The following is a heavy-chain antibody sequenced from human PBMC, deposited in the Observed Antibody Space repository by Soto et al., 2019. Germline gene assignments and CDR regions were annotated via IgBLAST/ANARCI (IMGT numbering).Heavy chain of an antibody. CDR2: IXXSXXX. D-gene: IGHD1-7*01. CDR3: EGESGENWSYEAY. V-gene: IGHV4-59*12. CDR1: GGSISSYY. J-gene: IGHJ4*02. Sequence: PSETPSLTCTVSGGSISSYYWSWIRQPPGEGLGWIXXIXXSXXXXXNXXLESRVTMSLDTSKNQFSLKLTSVTAADTAVYYCEGESGENWSYEAYWGQGTLVTVSS.